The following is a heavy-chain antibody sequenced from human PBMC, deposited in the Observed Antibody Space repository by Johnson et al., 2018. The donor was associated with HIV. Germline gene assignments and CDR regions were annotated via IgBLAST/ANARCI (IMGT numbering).Heavy chain of an antibody. J-gene: IGHJ3*02. CDR3: AKWSIVGATFSDAFDI. V-gene: IGHV3-23*04. Sequence: VQLVESGGGVVRPGGSLRLSCAASGFTFNSYAMSWVRQGPGKGLEWVAAISGSGGSTYYADSVKGRFTISRDNSRNTLYLQMNSLRAEATAVYYCAKWSIVGATFSDAFDICGQGTMVTVSS. D-gene: IGHD1-26*01. CDR2: ISGSGGST. CDR1: GFTFNSYA.